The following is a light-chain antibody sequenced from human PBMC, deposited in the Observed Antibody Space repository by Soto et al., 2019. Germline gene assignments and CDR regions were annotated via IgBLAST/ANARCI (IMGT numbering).Light chain of an antibody. Sequence: EIVLTQSPGTLSLSPGERATLSCRASQSVSINLAWFQQKPGQAPRLLIYAASTRATDIPGRFSGSGSGTDFTLTISRLEPEDFAVYYCQQYASSQTFGQGTKVDI. CDR3: QQYASSQT. CDR1: QSVSIN. J-gene: IGKJ1*01. V-gene: IGKV3-20*01. CDR2: AAS.